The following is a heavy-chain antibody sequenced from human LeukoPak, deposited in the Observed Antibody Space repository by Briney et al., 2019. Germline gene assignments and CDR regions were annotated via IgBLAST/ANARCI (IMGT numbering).Heavy chain of an antibody. V-gene: IGHV3-23*01. Sequence: GGSLRLSCAASGFTFSSYAMSWVRQAPGKGLEWVSAISGSGGSTYYADSVKGRFTISRDNSKNTLYLQMNSLRAEDTAVYYCAKDCKVLGVGNSDAFDIWGQGTMVTVSS. CDR3: AKDCKVLGVGNSDAFDI. CDR1: GFTFSSYA. CDR2: ISGSGGST. J-gene: IGHJ3*02. D-gene: IGHD3-3*01.